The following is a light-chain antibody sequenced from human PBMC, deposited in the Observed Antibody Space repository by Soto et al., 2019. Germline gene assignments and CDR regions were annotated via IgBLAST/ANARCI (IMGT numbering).Light chain of an antibody. CDR1: QSISSY. Sequence: DIQMTQSPSSVSASVGDRVTITCRASQSISSYLNWYQQKPWKAPKLLIYAASSLQSGVPSRFSGSGSGTDFTLTISSLQPEDFATYYCQQSYSTLSITFGQGTRVEIK. CDR2: AAS. V-gene: IGKV1-39*01. J-gene: IGKJ5*01. CDR3: QQSYSTLSIT.